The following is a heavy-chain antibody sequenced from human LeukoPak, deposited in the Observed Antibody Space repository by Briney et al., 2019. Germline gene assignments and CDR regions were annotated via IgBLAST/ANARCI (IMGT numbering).Heavy chain of an antibody. CDR1: EFPFRNFG. V-gene: IGHV3-30*18. Sequence: GCSLRLSCAPSEFPFRNFGRHWVRQPPAKGLEGLPVTSYDGSQKYYSDSVKGRFTISRDNSKNTLFLQMHSLRAEDTAVYYCAKDRAYYFENILDYWGQGTLVTVSS. CDR2: TSYDGSQK. CDR3: AKDRAYYFENILDY. D-gene: IGHD3-22*01. J-gene: IGHJ4*02.